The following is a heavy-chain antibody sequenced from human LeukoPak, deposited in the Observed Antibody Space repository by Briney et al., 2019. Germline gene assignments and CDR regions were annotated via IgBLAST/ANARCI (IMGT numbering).Heavy chain of an antibody. CDR2: ISSSGSTI. CDR3: ARAPKFRLVGVPKGPFDP. D-gene: IGHD1-26*01. CDR1: GFTFSSYA. V-gene: IGHV3-48*04. Sequence: GGSLRLSCAASGFTFSSYATHWVRQAPGKGLEWVSYISSSGSTIYYADSVKGRFTISRDNAKNSLYLQMNSLRAEDTAVYYCARAPKFRLVGVPKGPFDPWGQGSLVTVSS. J-gene: IGHJ5*02.